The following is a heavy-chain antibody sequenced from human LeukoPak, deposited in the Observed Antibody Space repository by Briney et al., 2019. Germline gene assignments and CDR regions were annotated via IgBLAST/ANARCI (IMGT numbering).Heavy chain of an antibody. CDR2: INPSGGST. D-gene: IGHD4-17*01. J-gene: IGHJ6*02. CDR3: AREDYGDPVGYYGMDV. CDR1: GYTFTSYY. Sequence: ASVKVSCKASGYTFTSYYMHWVRQAPGQGLEWMGIINPSGGSTSYAQKFQGRVTMTRDTSTSTVYMELSSLRSEDTAVYYYAREDYGDPVGYYGMDVWGQGTTVTVSS. V-gene: IGHV1-46*01.